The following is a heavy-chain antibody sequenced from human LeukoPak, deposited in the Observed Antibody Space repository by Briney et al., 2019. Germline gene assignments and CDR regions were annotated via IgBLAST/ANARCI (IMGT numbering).Heavy chain of an antibody. D-gene: IGHD3-22*01. CDR3: ARGGRGSAAVVAPRSFDI. CDR1: GFTFSSIH. V-gene: IGHV3-53*01. Sequence: GGSLRLSCAASGFTFSSIHMVWVRQAPGKGLEWVSVTYTGGNSYYADSVKGRFIISRDISKNTLYPQMNSLRAEDSALYYCARGGRGSAAVVAPRSFDIWGQGTMVTVSS. CDR2: TYTGGNS. J-gene: IGHJ3*02.